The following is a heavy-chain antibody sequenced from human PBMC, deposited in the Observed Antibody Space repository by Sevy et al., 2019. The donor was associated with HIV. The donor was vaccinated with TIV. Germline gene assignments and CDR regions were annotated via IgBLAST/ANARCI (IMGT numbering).Heavy chain of an antibody. D-gene: IGHD3-3*01. J-gene: IGHJ6*02. CDR1: GFTCSKYW. CDR3: ARETYYDFWNGYSTRGMDV. Sequence: GGSLRLSCVGSGFTCSKYWLSWVRQAPGKGLEWVARIKHDGFEKYYVDSVKGRFTTSRDNAKNSLYMEMNNLRVEDMSVYYCARETYYDFWNGYSTRGMDVWGQGTTVTVSS. CDR2: IKHDGFEK. V-gene: IGHV3-7*01.